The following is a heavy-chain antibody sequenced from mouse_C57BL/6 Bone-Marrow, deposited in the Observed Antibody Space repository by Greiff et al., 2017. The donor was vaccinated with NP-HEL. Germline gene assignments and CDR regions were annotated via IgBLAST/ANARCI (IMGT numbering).Heavy chain of an antibody. CDR3: TDYYGSSHWYFDV. CDR2: IDPEDGDT. J-gene: IGHJ1*03. Sequence: EVMLVESGAELVRPGASVKLSCTASGFNIKDYYMHWVKQRPEQGLEWIGRIDPEDGDTEYAPKFQGKATMTADTSSNTAYLQLSSLTSEDTAVYYCTDYYGSSHWYFDVWGTGTTVTVSS. CDR1: GFNIKDYY. V-gene: IGHV14-1*01. D-gene: IGHD1-1*01.